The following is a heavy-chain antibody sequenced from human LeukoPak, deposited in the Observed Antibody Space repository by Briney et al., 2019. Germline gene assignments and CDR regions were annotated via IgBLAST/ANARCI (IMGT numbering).Heavy chain of an antibody. Sequence: SETLSLTCTVSGASISSYYWTWIRQPPGKGLEWLGYIYYSGSTNYNPSLKSRVTISVDTSKNQFSLMLSSVTAADTAVYYCARLLVDTAPFQHWGQGTLVTVSS. CDR3: ARLLVDTAPFQH. CDR1: GASISSYY. D-gene: IGHD5-18*01. J-gene: IGHJ1*01. V-gene: IGHV4-59*01. CDR2: IYYSGST.